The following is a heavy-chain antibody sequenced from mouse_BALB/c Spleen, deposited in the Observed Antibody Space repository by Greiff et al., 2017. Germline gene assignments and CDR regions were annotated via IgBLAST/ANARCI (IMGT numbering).Heavy chain of an antibody. D-gene: IGHD2-3*01. V-gene: IGHV14-3*02. CDR3: ASLYDGYPFAY. Sequence: VQLQQSGAELVKPGASVKLSCTASGFNIKDTYMHWVKQRPEQGLEWIGRIDPANGNTKYDPKFQGKATITADTSSNTAYLQLSSLTSEDTSVYYCASLYDGYPFAYWGQGTLVTVSA. CDR2: IDPANGNT. CDR1: GFNIKDTY. J-gene: IGHJ3*01.